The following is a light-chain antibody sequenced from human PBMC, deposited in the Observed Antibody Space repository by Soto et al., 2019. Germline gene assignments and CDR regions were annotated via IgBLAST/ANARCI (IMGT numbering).Light chain of an antibody. CDR1: SSDVGGYNY. J-gene: IGLJ1*01. Sequence: QSALTQPASVSGSPGQSITISCTGTSSDVGGYNYVSWYQQHPGKAPKLMIYEVSNRPSGVSNRFSGSKSGNTASLTISGLQAEHEADYYCSSYTSSSTSYVFGPGTNVTVL. V-gene: IGLV2-14*01. CDR2: EVS. CDR3: SSYTSSSTSYV.